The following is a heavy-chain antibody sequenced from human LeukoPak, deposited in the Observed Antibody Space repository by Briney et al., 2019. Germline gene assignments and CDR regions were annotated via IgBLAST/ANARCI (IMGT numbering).Heavy chain of an antibody. CDR1: GFTFSSYS. CDR3: PSVADMVRGVIHYYFDY. D-gene: IGHD3-10*01. J-gene: IGHJ4*02. CDR2: ISSSSSYI. Sequence: PGGSLRLSCAASGFTFSSYSMNWVRQAPGKGLEWVSSISSSSSYIYYADSVKGRFTISRDNAKNSLYLQMNSLRAEDTAVYYCPSVADMVRGVIHYYFDYWGQGPLLNASS. V-gene: IGHV3-21*01.